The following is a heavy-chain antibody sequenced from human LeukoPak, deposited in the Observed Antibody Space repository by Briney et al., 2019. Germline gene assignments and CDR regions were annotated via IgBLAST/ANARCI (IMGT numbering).Heavy chain of an antibody. CDR3: ARQYYYDTSGYDY. D-gene: IGHD3-22*01. CDR2: TYHSGHS. J-gene: IGHJ4*02. V-gene: IGHV4-39*01. CDR1: GGSISSRGYY. Sequence: PSETLSLTCSFSGGSISSRGYYWGWIRQPPGEGLEWIRNTYHSGHSYYNPSLKSRVTISVDTTKNQFSLKLSSVTAADTAVYYCARQYYYDTSGYDYWGQGTLVTVSS.